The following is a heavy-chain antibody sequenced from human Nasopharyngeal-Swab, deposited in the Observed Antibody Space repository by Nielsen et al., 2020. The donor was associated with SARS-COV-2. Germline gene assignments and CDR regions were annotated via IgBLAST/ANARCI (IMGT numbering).Heavy chain of an antibody. CDR3: ARPANWGSHDAFDI. D-gene: IGHD7-27*01. CDR2: IIPIFGTA. V-gene: IGHV1-69*13. J-gene: IGHJ3*02. CDR1: GYTFTSYA. Sequence: SVKVSCKASGYTFTSYAMHWVRQAPGQRLEWMGGIIPIFGTANYAQKFQGRVTITADESTSTAYMELSSLRSEDTAVYYCARPANWGSHDAFDIWGQGTMVTVSS.